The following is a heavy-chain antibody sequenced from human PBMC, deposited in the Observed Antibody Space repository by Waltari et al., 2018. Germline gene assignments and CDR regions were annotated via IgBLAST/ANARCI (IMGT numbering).Heavy chain of an antibody. CDR1: GGSISRTNYY. V-gene: IGHV4-39*01. Sequence: QLQLQESGPGLVKPSETLSLTCTVPGGSISRTNYYWGWIRQPPGKGLEWIGIIHYSGSTYYNPSLKSRRTIAVDTSKNQFSLKLTSVTAADTAVYYCASSFYVSGSYRLLDYWGQGTLVTVSS. D-gene: IGHD3-10*01. CDR2: IHYSGST. CDR3: ASSFYVSGSYRLLDY. J-gene: IGHJ4*02.